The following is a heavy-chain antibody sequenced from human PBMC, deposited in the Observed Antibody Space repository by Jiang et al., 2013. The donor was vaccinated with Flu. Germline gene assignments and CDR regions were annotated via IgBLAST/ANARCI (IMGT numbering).Heavy chain of an antibody. CDR3: ARDRSGYGSTLLDY. CDR2: IMPIFGTA. J-gene: IGHJ4*02. Sequence: EWMGVIMPIFGTANYAQRFQGRVTITADKSTSTAYMELNSLRSEDTAVYYCARDRSGYGSTLLDYWGQGTLVTVSS. D-gene: IGHD3-10*01. V-gene: IGHV1-69*06.